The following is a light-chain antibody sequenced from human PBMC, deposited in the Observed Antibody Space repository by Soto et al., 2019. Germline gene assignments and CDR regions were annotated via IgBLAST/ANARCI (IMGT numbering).Light chain of an antibody. Sequence: EIVLTQSPGTLSLSPGERATLSCRASQSVSSSYLAWYQQRPGQAPRLLIYAASSRATGIPDRFSGSGSGTDFTLIISRLEPEDFAVYYCQQYGSSPPRTFGQGTKLEIK. J-gene: IGKJ2*01. CDR1: QSVSSSY. V-gene: IGKV3-20*01. CDR2: AAS. CDR3: QQYGSSPPRT.